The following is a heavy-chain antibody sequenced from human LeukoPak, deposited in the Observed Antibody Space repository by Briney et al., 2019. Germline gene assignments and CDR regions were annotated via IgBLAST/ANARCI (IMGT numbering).Heavy chain of an antibody. CDR3: AKAYCGGDCYRFGLIYFDY. J-gene: IGHJ4*02. CDR1: GFTFSSHA. D-gene: IGHD2-21*02. Sequence: HTGGSLRPSCAASGFTFSSHAMHWVRQAPGKGLEWVAVISYDGSNKYYADSVKGRFTISRDNSKNTLYLQMNSLRAEDTAVYYCAKAYCGGDCYRFGLIYFDYWGQGTLVTVSS. CDR2: ISYDGSNK. V-gene: IGHV3-30-3*01.